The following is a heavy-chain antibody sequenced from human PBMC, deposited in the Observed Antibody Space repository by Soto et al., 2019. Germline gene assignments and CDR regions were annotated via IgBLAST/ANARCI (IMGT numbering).Heavy chain of an antibody. CDR1: GGSISTYY. CDR3: ARDQLSSGMYVWFDP. D-gene: IGHD6-25*01. J-gene: IGHJ5*02. CDR2: IYYDGST. V-gene: IGHV4-59*01. Sequence: SETLSLTCTVSGGSISTYYWSWIWQPPGKGLEWIGYIYYDGSTSYNPSLRSRVTISVDTSKNQFSLILSSVTSADTAVYYCARDQLSSGMYVWFDPWGQGTLVTVSS.